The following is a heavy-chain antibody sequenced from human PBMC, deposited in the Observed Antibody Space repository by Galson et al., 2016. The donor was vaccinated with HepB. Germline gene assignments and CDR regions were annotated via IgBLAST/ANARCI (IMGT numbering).Heavy chain of an antibody. Sequence: QSGAEVKKPGESLKISCKGSGYNFATYWIGWVRQMPGKGLEWMGIIYPDDSDTRYSPSFQGQVTISADKSISTACLQWTSLKASDTAMYYCARLRGFDAFELGGQGTMVTGS. J-gene: IGHJ3*01. D-gene: IGHD3-10*01. CDR3: ARLRGFDAFEL. CDR2: IYPDDSDT. V-gene: IGHV5-51*01. CDR1: GYNFATYW.